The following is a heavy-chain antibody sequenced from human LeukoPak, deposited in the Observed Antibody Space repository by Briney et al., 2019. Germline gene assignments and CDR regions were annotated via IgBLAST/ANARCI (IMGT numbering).Heavy chain of an antibody. V-gene: IGHV4-39*01. CDR3: ARRIGGSAEIDY. J-gene: IGHJ4*02. CDR1: GGSISSNNYY. CDR2: IYNSGST. D-gene: IGHD1-26*01. Sequence: PSETLSLTCTVSGGSISSNNYYWGWIRQPPEKGLEWIGSIYNSGSTYYNPSLKSRVTISVDTSKNQFSLKLSSVTAADTAVFYCARRIGGSAEIDYWGQGTLVTVSS.